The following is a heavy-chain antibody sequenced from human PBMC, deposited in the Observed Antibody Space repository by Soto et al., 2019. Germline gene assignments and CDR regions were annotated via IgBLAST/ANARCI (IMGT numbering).Heavy chain of an antibody. D-gene: IGHD3-22*01. CDR1: GFTFSSYA. J-gene: IGHJ4*02. Sequence: QVQLVESGGGVVQPGRSLRLSCAASGFTFSSYAMHWVRQAPGKGLEWVAVISYDGSNKYYADSVKGRFTISRDNSKNTLYVQMNSLRAEDTAVYYCASDYDSSGYYYQDYWGQGTLVTVSS. CDR2: ISYDGSNK. CDR3: ASDYDSSGYYYQDY. V-gene: IGHV3-30-3*01.